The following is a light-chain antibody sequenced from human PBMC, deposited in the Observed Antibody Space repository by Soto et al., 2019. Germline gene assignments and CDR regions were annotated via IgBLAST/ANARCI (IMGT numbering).Light chain of an antibody. Sequence: EIVLTQSPATLSLSPGERATLSCRASQSVSSYLAWYQQKPGQAPRLLIYDASNSATGIPARFSGSGSGTDFTLTISSLGPDDFAVYYCQQRSDWPSTFGGGTKVQI. CDR3: QQRSDWPST. V-gene: IGKV3-11*01. CDR1: QSVSSY. CDR2: DAS. J-gene: IGKJ4*01.